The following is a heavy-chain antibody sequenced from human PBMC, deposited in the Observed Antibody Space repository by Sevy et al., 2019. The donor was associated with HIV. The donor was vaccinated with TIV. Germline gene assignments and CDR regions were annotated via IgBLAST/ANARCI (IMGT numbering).Heavy chain of an antibody. CDR3: ATHASSITIFLAVTRNWFGP. D-gene: IGHD3-3*01. CDR1: GGSISRNSHY. Sequence: SETLSLTCTVSGGSISRNSHYWGWIRQPPGKGLEWIGSIYYSGSTYYNPSLKGRVTISGDTSKNQFSMKLSSVTAADTAVYYCATHASSITIFLAVTRNWFGPWGQGTLVTVSS. J-gene: IGHJ5*02. CDR2: IYYSGST. V-gene: IGHV4-39*01.